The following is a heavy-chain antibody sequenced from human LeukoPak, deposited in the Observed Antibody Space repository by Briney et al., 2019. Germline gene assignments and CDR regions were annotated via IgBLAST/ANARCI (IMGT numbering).Heavy chain of an antibody. CDR2: ISYDGSNQ. CDR3: ARDGARDYYDSSGHFDY. Sequence: GRSLRLSCAASGFTFSSYAMYWVRQAPGKGLEWVAVISYDGSNQSYEDSVKGRFTISRDNSKDKLYLQMISLRAEDTAVYYCARDGARDYYDSSGHFDYWGQGTLVTVSS. CDR1: GFTFSSYA. D-gene: IGHD3-22*01. J-gene: IGHJ4*02. V-gene: IGHV3-30-3*01.